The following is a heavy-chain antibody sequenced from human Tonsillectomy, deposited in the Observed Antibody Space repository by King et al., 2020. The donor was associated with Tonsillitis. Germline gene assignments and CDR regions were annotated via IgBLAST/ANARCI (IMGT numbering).Heavy chain of an antibody. J-gene: IGHJ4*02. CDR1: GYPFSSYY. CDR2: INPNSGGT. D-gene: IGHD3-16*02. Sequence: QLVQSGAEVKKPGASVKVSCKAPGYPFSSYYMHWVRQAPGQGLVWMGWINPNSGGTNYAQKFQGRVTMTRDTSISTAYMELSRLRSDDTAVYYCARSPGVTFGGVIVIAVFDYWGQGTLVTVSS. V-gene: IGHV1-2*02. CDR3: ARSPGVTFGGVIVIAVFDY.